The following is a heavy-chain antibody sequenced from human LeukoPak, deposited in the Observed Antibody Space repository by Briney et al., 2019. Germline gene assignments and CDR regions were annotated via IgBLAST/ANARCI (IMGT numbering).Heavy chain of an antibody. CDR3: ARDLMTTVTNYYYYMDV. V-gene: IGHV1-46*01. Sequence: ASVKVSCKASGYTFTSYYMHWVRQAPGQGLEWMGIINLSGGTTTYAQKFQGRVTMTRDMSTSTVYMELSSLRSEDTAVYYCARDLMTTVTNYYYYMDVWGKGTTVTVSS. CDR2: INLSGGTT. CDR1: GYTFTSYY. D-gene: IGHD4-17*01. J-gene: IGHJ6*03.